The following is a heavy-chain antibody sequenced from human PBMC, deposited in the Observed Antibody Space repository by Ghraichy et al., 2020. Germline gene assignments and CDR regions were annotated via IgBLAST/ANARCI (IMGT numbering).Heavy chain of an antibody. J-gene: IGHJ3*02. CDR2: IIPIFGTA. CDR3: ARKEYGDYSLPRYAFDI. CDR1: GGTFSSYA. D-gene: IGHD4-17*01. V-gene: IGHV1-69*13. Sequence: SVKVSCKASGGTFSSYAISWVRQAPGQGLEWMGGIIPIFGTANYAQKFQGRVTITADESTSTAYMELSSLRSEDTAVYYCARKEYGDYSLPRYAFDIWGQGTMVTVSS.